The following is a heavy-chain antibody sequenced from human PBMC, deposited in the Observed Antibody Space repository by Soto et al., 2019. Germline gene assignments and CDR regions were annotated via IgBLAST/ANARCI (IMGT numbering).Heavy chain of an antibody. Sequence: PSETMSLTSAVSGDSITGDEWWSWVRQPPGKGLEWIGEIHHSGATNYNPFLKSRVTISIDKSKNQFSLKLNSVTAADTAMFYCATQGFYRMGVWGRGTTVTVS. CDR1: GDSITGDEW. J-gene: IGHJ6*02. CDR2: IHHSGAT. V-gene: IGHV4-4*02. CDR3: ATQGFYRMGV.